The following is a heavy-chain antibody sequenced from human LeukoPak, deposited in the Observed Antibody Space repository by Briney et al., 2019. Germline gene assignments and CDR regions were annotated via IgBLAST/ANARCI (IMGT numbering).Heavy chain of an antibody. V-gene: IGHV4-59*12. Sequence: PSETLSLTCTVSGGSISGYYWSWIRQPPGKGLEWIGYIYYSGGTNYNPSLKSRVAISVDTSKNQFSLKVSSVTAADTAVYYCARLYGSGSLDYWGQGTLVTVSS. CDR3: ARLYGSGSLDY. CDR2: IYYSGGT. CDR1: GGSISGYY. D-gene: IGHD3-10*01. J-gene: IGHJ4*02.